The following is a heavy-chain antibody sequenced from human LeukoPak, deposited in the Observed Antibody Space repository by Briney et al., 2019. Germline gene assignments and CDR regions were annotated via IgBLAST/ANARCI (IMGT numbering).Heavy chain of an antibody. CDR3: VRDGGGTTPYDC. J-gene: IGHJ4*02. Sequence: GGSLRLSCAASGFTLSDYWMNWVRQVPGKGPVWVSHISPDGRNIAYADSVKGRFTISRDSAKNTLYLQMNSLRVGDTAVYYCVRDGGGTTPYDCWGQGALVTVSS. V-gene: IGHV3-74*01. D-gene: IGHD1-7*01. CDR2: ISPDGRNI. CDR1: GFTLSDYW.